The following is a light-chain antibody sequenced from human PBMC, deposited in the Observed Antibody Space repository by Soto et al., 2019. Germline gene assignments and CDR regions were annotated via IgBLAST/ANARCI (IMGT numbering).Light chain of an antibody. J-gene: IGKJ2*01. CDR2: GAS. Sequence: EIVLTQSPGTLSLSPGERATLSCRASQSLSSNVAWYQQKPGQTPRLLIYGASTRATGVPPRFSGSRSGTEFTLTISSLQSEDFAVYYCQQYFNWPPYTFGQGTKVDIK. CDR1: QSLSSN. CDR3: QQYFNWPPYT. V-gene: IGKV3-15*01.